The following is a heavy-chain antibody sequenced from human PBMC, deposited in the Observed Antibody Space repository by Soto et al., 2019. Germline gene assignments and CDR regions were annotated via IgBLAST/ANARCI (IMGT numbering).Heavy chain of an antibody. CDR1: GVSFNSYG. CDR3: AWMKMARLDH. CDR2: ITPALHLT. V-gene: IGHV1-69*09. J-gene: IGHJ4*02. D-gene: IGHD2-2*03. Sequence: QVQLQQSGAEVKRPGSSVKVSCKASGVSFNSYGFAWVRQAPGQGLEWLGKITPALHLTNYAQSLQGRVHLYADTTTNKTQPELTSLTSKDTAVYYCAWMKMARLDHWGQGTLVTVSS.